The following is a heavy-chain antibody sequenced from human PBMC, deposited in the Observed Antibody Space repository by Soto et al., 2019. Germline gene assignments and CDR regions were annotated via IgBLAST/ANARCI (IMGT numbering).Heavy chain of an antibody. CDR1: GFTFSTYG. V-gene: IGHV3-64*02. D-gene: IGHD3-22*01. CDR2: ISSDGGST. CDR3: ARVFYHDSCHYYDY. Sequence: AGGSLRLSCAASGFTFSTYGMHWVRQAPGKGLEYVSAISSDGGSTFYADSVKGRFTISRDNSKNTLYLQMGSLRAEDMGVYYCARVFYHDSCHYYDYWGQGTLVTVSS. J-gene: IGHJ4*02.